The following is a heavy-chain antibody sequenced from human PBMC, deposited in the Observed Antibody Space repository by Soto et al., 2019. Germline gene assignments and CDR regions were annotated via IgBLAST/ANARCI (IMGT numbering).Heavy chain of an antibody. J-gene: IGHJ4*02. CDR1: GFTFSSYA. Sequence: SLRLSCAASGFTFSSYAMSWVRQAPGKGLEWVSAISGSGGSTYYADSVKGRFTISRDNSKNTLYLQMNSLRAEDTAVYYCAKDRIAAAGTGVYFDYWGQGTLVTVSS. CDR2: ISGSGGST. D-gene: IGHD6-13*01. CDR3: AKDRIAAAGTGVYFDY. V-gene: IGHV3-23*01.